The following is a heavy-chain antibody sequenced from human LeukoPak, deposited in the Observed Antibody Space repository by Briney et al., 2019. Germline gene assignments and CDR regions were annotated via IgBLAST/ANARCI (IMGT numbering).Heavy chain of an antibody. CDR3: STLSKRIRGVLVPAAPLNYYYYYMDV. CDR2: IIPIFGTA. CDR1: GGTFSSYA. J-gene: IGHJ6*03. Sequence: ASVKVSCKASGGTFSSYAISWVRQAPGQGLEWMGGIIPIFGTANYAQKFQGRVTITADESTSTAYMELSSLRSEDTAVYYCSTLSKRIRGVLVPAAPLNYYYYYMDVWGKGTTVTVSS. D-gene: IGHD2-2*01. V-gene: IGHV1-69*13.